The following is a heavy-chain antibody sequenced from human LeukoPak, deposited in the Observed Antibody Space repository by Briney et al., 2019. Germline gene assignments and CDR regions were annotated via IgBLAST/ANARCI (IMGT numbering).Heavy chain of an antibody. J-gene: IGHJ4*02. CDR3: ARWDMITFDY. V-gene: IGHV3-30*03. CDR1: GFTFSSYG. Sequence: PGGSLRLSCAASGFTFSSYGMSWVRQAPGKGLEWVAVISYDGSNKYYADSVKGRFTISRNNSKNTLYLQMNSLRAEDTAVYYCARWDMITFDYWGQGTLVTVSS. CDR2: ISYDGSNK. D-gene: IGHD3-16*01.